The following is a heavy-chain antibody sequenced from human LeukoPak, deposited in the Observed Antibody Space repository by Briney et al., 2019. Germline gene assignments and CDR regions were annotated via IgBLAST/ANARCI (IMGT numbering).Heavy chain of an antibody. V-gene: IGHV3-21*01. D-gene: IGHD5-18*01. J-gene: IGHJ4*02. CDR2: ISSSSSYI. CDR3: ARGVDNYGFIFDY. Sequence: PGGSLRLSCAASEITFSTYEMNWVRQAPGKGLEWVSSISSSSSYIYYADSVKGRSTISRDNAKNSLFLQMNSLRAEDTAVYFCARGVDNYGFIFDYWGQGALVTVSS. CDR1: EITFSTYE.